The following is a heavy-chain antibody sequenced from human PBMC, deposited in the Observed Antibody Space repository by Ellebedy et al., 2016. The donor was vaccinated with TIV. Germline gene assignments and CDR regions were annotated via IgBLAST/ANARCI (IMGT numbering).Heavy chain of an antibody. J-gene: IGHJ6*02. CDR3: ASGRTTISTWHYYGLDV. D-gene: IGHD4-11*01. V-gene: IGHV1-69*13. Sequence: AASVKVSCKTYGGTFSNYAISWVRQSPGQGLEWMGGIIPIFGKADYEQKFEGTVTITADESTSTVYMELSSLRSEDTAVYYCASGRTTISTWHYYGLDVWGQGTTVTVSS. CDR2: IIPIFGKA. CDR1: GGTFSNYA.